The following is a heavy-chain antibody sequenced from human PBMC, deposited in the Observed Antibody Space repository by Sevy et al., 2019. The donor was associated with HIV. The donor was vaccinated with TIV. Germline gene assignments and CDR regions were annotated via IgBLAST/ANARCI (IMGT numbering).Heavy chain of an antibody. V-gene: IGHV3-7*01. J-gene: IGHJ4*02. CDR2: IKEDGGVK. CDR3: VGAIAADGSF. D-gene: IGHD6-13*01. CDR1: GFSLNSYW. Sequence: GGSLRLSCAASGFSLNSYWMSWVRQAPGKGVEWVANIKEDGGVKYYVDSVKGRFTISRENARNLLYLQMNSLRAEDTAFYYCVGAIAADGSFWGQGTLVTVSS.